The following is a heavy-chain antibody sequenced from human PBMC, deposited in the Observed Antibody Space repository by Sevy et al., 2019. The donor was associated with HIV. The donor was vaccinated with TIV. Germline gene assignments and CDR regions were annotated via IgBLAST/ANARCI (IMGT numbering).Heavy chain of an antibody. Sequence: GGSLRLSCAASGFTFSSYGMHWVRQAPGKGLEWAAVISYDGSNKYYADSVKGRFTISRDNSKNTLYLQMNSLRAEDTAVYYCGKDRRDGAGAFYYYYYGMDVWGQGTTVTVSS. CDR1: GFTFSSYG. CDR2: ISYDGSNK. CDR3: GKDRRDGAGAFYYYYYGMDV. D-gene: IGHD3-16*01. J-gene: IGHJ6*02. V-gene: IGHV3-30*18.